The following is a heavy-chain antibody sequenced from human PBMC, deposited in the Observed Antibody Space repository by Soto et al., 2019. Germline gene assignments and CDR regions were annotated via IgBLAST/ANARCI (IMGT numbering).Heavy chain of an antibody. J-gene: IGHJ4*02. Sequence: SETLSLTCTVSGGSMRNYFWTWIRQPPGKGLEWIGYIHYSGTTSFFPSYNPSLRSRVTISEDTSKNQFSLKLLSVTTADTAVYFCAAGEASSRNLAPYYLDFWGQGTLVTISS. D-gene: IGHD6-13*01. V-gene: IGHV4-59*01. CDR1: GGSMRNYF. CDR3: AAGEASSRNLAPYYLDF. CDR2: IHYSGTT.